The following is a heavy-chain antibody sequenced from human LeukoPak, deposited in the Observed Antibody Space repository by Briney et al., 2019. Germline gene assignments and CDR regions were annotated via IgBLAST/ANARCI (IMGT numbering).Heavy chain of an antibody. V-gene: IGHV3-23*01. CDR1: GFTFSSYA. D-gene: IGHD2-2*01. J-gene: IGHJ4*02. Sequence: GGSLRLSCAASGFTFSSYAMRWVRRAPGKGLEWVSAFSGSGGSTYYADSVKGRFTISRDNSKNTLYLQMNSLRAEDTAVYYCARVLRYCSSTSCYPDYFDYWGQGTLVTVSS. CDR2: FSGSGGST. CDR3: ARVLRYCSSTSCYPDYFDY.